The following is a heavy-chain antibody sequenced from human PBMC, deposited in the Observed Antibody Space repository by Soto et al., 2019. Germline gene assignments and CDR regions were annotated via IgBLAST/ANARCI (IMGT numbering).Heavy chain of an antibody. J-gene: IGHJ4*02. CDR1: GFTFSSYE. CDR3: ARESEDLTSNFDY. Sequence: SCAASGFTFSSYEMNWVRQAPGKGLEWVSYISSSGSAIYYADSMKGRFTVSRDNAKNSVYLDMNSLSAEDTAVYYCARESEDLTSNFDYWGQGTLVTVSS. CDR2: ISSSGSAI. V-gene: IGHV3-48*03.